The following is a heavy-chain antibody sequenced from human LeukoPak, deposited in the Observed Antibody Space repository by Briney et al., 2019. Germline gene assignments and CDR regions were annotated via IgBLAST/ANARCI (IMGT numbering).Heavy chain of an antibody. Sequence: ASVKVSCKASGYTFTGYYVYWVRQAPGQGLEWMGWINPNSGDTNYAQNFQGRVTMTRDTSISTAYMELSSLRSDDTAMYYCARDRDYGGNLACWGQGTLVTVSS. CDR1: GYTFTGYY. CDR2: INPNSGDT. V-gene: IGHV1-2*02. J-gene: IGHJ4*02. D-gene: IGHD4-23*01. CDR3: ARDRDYGGNLAC.